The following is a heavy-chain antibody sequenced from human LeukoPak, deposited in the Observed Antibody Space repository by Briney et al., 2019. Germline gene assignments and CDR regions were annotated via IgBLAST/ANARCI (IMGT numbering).Heavy chain of an antibody. CDR1: GFTFSSYW. CDR3: VRIGYSSCSLAIDY. D-gene: IGHD6-13*01. V-gene: IGHV3-74*01. J-gene: IGHJ4*02. Sequence: GGSLRLSCAASGFTFSSYWMHWVRQAPGKGLVWGSHSNPDGSITSYADSVKGRFTISRDNAKNTLFLQMNSLRAEDTAVYYCVRIGYSSCSLAIDYWGRGTLVTVSS. CDR2: SNPDGSIT.